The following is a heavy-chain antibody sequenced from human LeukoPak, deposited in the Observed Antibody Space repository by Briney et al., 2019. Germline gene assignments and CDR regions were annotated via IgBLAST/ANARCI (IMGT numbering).Heavy chain of an antibody. Sequence: GGSLRLSCAASGFTFSSYWMHWFRQAPGKGLVWVSCINSDGSSTSYADSVKGRFTISRDNAKNTLYLQMNSLRAEDTAVYYCARVGKYYYGSGSYLLSPWGQGTLVTVSS. CDR2: INSDGSST. D-gene: IGHD3-10*01. V-gene: IGHV3-74*01. CDR1: GFTFSSYW. CDR3: ARVGKYYYGSGSYLLSP. J-gene: IGHJ4*02.